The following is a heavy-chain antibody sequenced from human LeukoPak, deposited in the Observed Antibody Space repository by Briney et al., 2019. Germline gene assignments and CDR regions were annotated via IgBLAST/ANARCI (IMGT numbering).Heavy chain of an antibody. J-gene: IGHJ5*02. CDR3: ARGTMIVVVTAKGNWFDP. CDR1: GGSFSGYY. D-gene: IGHD3-22*01. Sequence: PSETLSLSCAVYGGSFSGYYWSWIRQPPGKGLEWIGEINHSRSTNYNPSLKSRVTISVDTSKNQFSLKLSSVTAADTAVYYCARGTMIVVVTAKGNWFDPWGQGTLVTVSS. CDR2: INHSRST. V-gene: IGHV4-34*01.